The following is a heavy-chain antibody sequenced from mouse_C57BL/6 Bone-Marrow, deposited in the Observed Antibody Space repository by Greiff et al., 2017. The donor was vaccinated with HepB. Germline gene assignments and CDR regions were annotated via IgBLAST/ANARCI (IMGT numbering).Heavy chain of an antibody. CDR3: TTKGFDY. CDR1: GFNIKDDY. Sequence: EVKLMESGAELVRPGALVKLSCTASGFNIKDDYMHWVKQRPEQGLEWIGWIDPENGDTEYASKFQGKATITADTSSNTAYLQLSSLTSEDTAVYYCTTKGFDYWGQGTTLTVSS. CDR2: IDPENGDT. J-gene: IGHJ2*01. V-gene: IGHV14-4*01.